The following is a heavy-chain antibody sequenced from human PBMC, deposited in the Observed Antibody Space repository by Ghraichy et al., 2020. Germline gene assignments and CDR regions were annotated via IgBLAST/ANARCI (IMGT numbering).Heavy chain of an antibody. Sequence: GGSLRLSCAASGFTFEDYSMHWVRQAPGKGLEWVSLISWDGEITYYADSVKGRFTISRDNSKNSLYLQMNSLRSEDTALYYCARDLFRGDGYNFIYYSGMDVWGQGTTVTVS. CDR3: ARDLFRGDGYNFIYYSGMDV. V-gene: IGHV3-43*01. CDR2: ISWDGEIT. D-gene: IGHD5-24*01. J-gene: IGHJ6*02. CDR1: GFTFEDYS.